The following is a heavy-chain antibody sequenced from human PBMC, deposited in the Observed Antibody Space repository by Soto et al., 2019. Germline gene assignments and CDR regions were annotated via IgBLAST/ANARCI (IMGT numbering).Heavy chain of an antibody. CDR1: GDTFSRFT. J-gene: IGHJ4*02. Sequence: QVQLVQSGAEVTKPGSSVTVSCTASGDTFSRFTLSWVRQAPGQGLEWMGRITPMLGMSNSALKFQGRVTITADKSTNKVYMHLNSLRSDDTAVYYCATSYGSGSAHFDSWGQGTLVTVSS. V-gene: IGHV1-69*02. CDR3: ATSYGSGSAHFDS. CDR2: ITPMLGMS. D-gene: IGHD3-10*01.